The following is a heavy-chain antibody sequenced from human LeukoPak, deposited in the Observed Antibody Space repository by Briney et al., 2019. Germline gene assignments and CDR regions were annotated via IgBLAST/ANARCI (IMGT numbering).Heavy chain of an antibody. D-gene: IGHD3-10*01. V-gene: IGHV3-21*01. Sequence: GGSLRLSCAASGFTFSSYGMHWVRQAPGKGLEWVSSIGTSISYIYYADSVKGRFTISRDNAKNSLYLRMNGLRAEDTAVYYCARDGDYYGSGSYRDGFDLWGQGTMVTVSS. CDR2: IGTSISYI. J-gene: IGHJ3*01. CDR1: GFTFSSYG. CDR3: ARDGDYYGSGSYRDGFDL.